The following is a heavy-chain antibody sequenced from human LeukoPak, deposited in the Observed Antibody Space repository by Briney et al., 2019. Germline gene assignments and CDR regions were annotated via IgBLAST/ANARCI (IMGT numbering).Heavy chain of an antibody. CDR3: ARMSSSFGSDFDY. Sequence: SETLSLTCTVSGGSISSYYWSWIRQPPGKGREWIGYIYYSGSTNYNPSLKSRVTISVDTSKHQFPLKLSSVTAADTAVYYCARMSSSFGSDFDYWGQGTLVTVSS. CDR1: GGSISSYY. V-gene: IGHV4-59*01. CDR2: IYYSGST. J-gene: IGHJ4*02. D-gene: IGHD6-6*01.